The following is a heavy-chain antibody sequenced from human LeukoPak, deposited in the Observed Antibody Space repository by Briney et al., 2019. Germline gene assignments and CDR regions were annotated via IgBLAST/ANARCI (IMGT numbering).Heavy chain of an antibody. D-gene: IGHD1-1*01. CDR2: IYSSGST. CDR1: GGPISSFF. Sequence: NPSETLSLTCTVSGGPISSFFWSWIRQPAGKELEWVGRIYSSGSTNYNPSLKSRVTMSVDTSKNQFSLRLSSVTAADTAVYYCARAPLEVDYWGQGTLVTVSS. J-gene: IGHJ4*02. CDR3: ARAPLEVDY. V-gene: IGHV4-4*07.